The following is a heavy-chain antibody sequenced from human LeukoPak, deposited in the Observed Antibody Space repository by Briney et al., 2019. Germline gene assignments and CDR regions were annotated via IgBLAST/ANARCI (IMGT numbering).Heavy chain of an antibody. J-gene: IGHJ4*02. V-gene: IGHV3-30*02. CDR2: IRYYGSIK. Sequence: GGSLRLSCAASGFTFSSYGMHWVRQAPGKGLEWGAFIRYYGSIKYNADSVKGRFTISRDNSKNTLYLQMNSLRAEDTAVYYCAKDLGYYGSGSYYNQWLFDYWGQGTLVTVSS. D-gene: IGHD3-10*01. CDR1: GFTFSSYG. CDR3: AKDLGYYGSGSYYNQWLFDY.